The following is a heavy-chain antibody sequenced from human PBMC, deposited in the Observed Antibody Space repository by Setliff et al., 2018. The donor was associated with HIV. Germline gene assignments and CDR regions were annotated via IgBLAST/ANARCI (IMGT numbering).Heavy chain of an antibody. CDR2: LYSGGTI. V-gene: IGHV3-66*02. D-gene: IGHD3-22*01. CDR3: VRDYYDTVGPSRQAFDV. Sequence: PGGSLRLSCAVSGFTVTSHYMTWVRQAPGKGLEWVSILYSGGTIHYADSVKGRFTISRDVSKNTLFLQTNSLTTDDTATYYCVRDYYDTVGPSRQAFDVWGQGTMVTVSS. J-gene: IGHJ3*01. CDR1: GFTVTSHY.